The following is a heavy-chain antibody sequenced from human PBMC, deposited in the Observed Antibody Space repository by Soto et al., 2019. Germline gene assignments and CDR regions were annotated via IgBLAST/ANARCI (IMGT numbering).Heavy chain of an antibody. CDR2: ISGTGFST. D-gene: IGHD5-18*01. J-gene: IGHJ4*02. V-gene: IGHV3-23*01. CDR3: XXXXQIWFPSQHTYLAS. Sequence: EVQLLESGGDLVQPGGSLRLSCAASGFTFSSYAMSWVRQAPGKGLEWVSAISGTGFSTYYADSVKGRFTISRDNXXXXXXXXXXXXXXXXXXXXXXXXXXQIWFPSQHTYLASWGQGTLVTVSS. CDR1: GFTFSSYA.